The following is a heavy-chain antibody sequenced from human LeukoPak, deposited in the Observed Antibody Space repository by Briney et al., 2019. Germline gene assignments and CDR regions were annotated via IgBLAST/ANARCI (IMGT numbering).Heavy chain of an antibody. CDR1: GYSISSGYY. Sequence: PSETLSLTCTVSGYSISSGYYWGWIRQPPGKGLEWIGSIYHSGSTYYNPSLKSRVTISVDTSKNQFSLKLSSVTAADTAVYYCARVGSSRIYYFDYWGQGTLVTVSS. D-gene: IGHD6-13*01. CDR2: IYHSGST. V-gene: IGHV4-38-2*02. J-gene: IGHJ4*02. CDR3: ARVGSSRIYYFDY.